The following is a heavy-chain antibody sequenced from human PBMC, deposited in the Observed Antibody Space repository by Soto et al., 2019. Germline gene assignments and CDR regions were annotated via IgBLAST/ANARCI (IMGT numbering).Heavy chain of an antibody. V-gene: IGHV4-39*01. D-gene: IGHD5-18*01. Sequence: SETLSLTCTVSGGSISSSSYYWGWIRQPPGKGLEWIGSIYYSGSTYYNPSLKSRVTISVDTSKNQFSLKLSSVTAADTAVYYCARQNTAMAMGLDYWGQGTLVTVSS. CDR3: ARQNTAMAMGLDY. CDR2: IYYSGST. J-gene: IGHJ4*02. CDR1: GGSISSSSYY.